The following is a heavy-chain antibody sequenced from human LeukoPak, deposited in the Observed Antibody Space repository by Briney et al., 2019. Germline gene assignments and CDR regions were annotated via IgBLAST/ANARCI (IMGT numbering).Heavy chain of an antibody. CDR3: AKGGYDPDYYFDY. Sequence: GGSLRLSCAASGFTFDDYAMHWVRQAPGKGLEWVSLISWEGGSTYYADSVKGRLTISRDNSKNSLYLEMNSLRAEDTALYYCAKGGYDPDYYFDYWGQGTLVTVSS. V-gene: IGHV3-43D*03. CDR2: ISWEGGST. D-gene: IGHD3-16*01. CDR1: GFTFDDYA. J-gene: IGHJ4*02.